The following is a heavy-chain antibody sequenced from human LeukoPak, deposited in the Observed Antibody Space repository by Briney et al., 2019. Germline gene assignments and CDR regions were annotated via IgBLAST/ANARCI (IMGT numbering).Heavy chain of an antibody. J-gene: IGHJ4*02. D-gene: IGHD3-16*02. V-gene: IGHV4-61*02. CDR3: ASGYDYVWGSYRYTWGYYFDY. Sequence: SQTLSLTCTVSGGSISSGSYYWSWIRQPAGKGLEWIGRIYTSGSTNYNPSLKSRVTISVDTSKNQFSLKLNSVTAADTAVYYCASGYDYVWGSYRYTWGYYFDYWGQGTLVTVSS. CDR2: IYTSGST. CDR1: GGSISSGSYY.